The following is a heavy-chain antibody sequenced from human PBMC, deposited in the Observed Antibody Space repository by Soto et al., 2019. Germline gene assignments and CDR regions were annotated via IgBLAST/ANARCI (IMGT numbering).Heavy chain of an antibody. J-gene: IGHJ4*02. V-gene: IGHV3-23*01. CDR1: GFTFSSYA. CDR3: AKGVTMVRGVLHYYFDY. Sequence: ESGGGLVQPGGSLRLSCAASGFTFSSYAMSWVRQAPGKGLEWVSAISGSGGSTYYADSVKGRFTISRDNSKNTLYLQMNSLRAEDTAVYYCAKGVTMVRGVLHYYFDYWGQGTLVTVSS. CDR2: ISGSGGST. D-gene: IGHD3-10*01.